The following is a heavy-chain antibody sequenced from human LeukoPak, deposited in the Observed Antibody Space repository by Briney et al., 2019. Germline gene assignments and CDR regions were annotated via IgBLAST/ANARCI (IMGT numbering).Heavy chain of an antibody. V-gene: IGHV1-46*01. CDR1: GYTFTIYY. CDR3: ARASRSASFDY. Sequence: ASVKVSCKASGYTFTIYYMHWVRQAPGQGLEWMGIINPSGGSTSYAQKFQGRVTMTRDTSTSTVYMELSSLRSEDTDVYYCARASRSASFDYWGQGTLVTVSS. CDR2: INPSGGST. J-gene: IGHJ4*02. D-gene: IGHD2-2*01.